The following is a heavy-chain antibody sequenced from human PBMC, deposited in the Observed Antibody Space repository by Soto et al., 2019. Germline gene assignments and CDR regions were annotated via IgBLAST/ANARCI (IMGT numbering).Heavy chain of an antibody. Sequence: PSETLSLTCAVPGGPITSRTYSWGWIRQPPGKTLEWIGTIYYHGNTYSNPSLKSRVTMTTDTSTTTSYMELRSLTSDDTAVYFCARDWRGAEGFDPWGQGTLVTAPQ. V-gene: IGHV4-39*02. CDR1: GGPITSRTYS. CDR3: ARDWRGAEGFDP. J-gene: IGHJ5*02. CDR2: IYYHGNT. D-gene: IGHD3-3*01.